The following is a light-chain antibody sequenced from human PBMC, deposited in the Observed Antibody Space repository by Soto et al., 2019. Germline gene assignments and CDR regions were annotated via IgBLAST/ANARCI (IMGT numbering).Light chain of an antibody. V-gene: IGKV3-20*01. CDR3: QQYGRPPYA. Sequence: IVFTQTPGILSLAPGERATLSCRASQRISNSYLAWYQQKPGQAPRLLLYDAWSSAPGSPERVSGSGSGTDFTLTISRLEPEDFAVYYCQQYGRPPYAFGQGTKVDIK. CDR2: DAW. CDR1: QRISNSY. J-gene: IGKJ2*01.